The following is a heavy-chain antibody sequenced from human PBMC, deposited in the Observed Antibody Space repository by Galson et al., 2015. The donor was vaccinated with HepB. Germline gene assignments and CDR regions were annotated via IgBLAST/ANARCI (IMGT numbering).Heavy chain of an antibody. D-gene: IGHD6-19*01. J-gene: IGHJ3*02. V-gene: IGHV1-24*01. CDR3: ATHIGLPIIALAAYRAFDI. Sequence: SVKVSCKVSGYTLTELSMHWVRQTPGKGLEWMGGFDPEDGETIYAQKFQSRVTMTEDTSTDTAYMELSSLRSDDAAVYFCATHIGLPIIALAAYRAFDIWGQGTMVTVSS. CDR1: GYTLTELS. CDR2: FDPEDGET.